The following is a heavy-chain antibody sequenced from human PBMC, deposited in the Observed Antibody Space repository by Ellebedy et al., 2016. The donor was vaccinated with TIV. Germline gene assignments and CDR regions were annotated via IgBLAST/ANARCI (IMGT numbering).Heavy chain of an antibody. V-gene: IGHV4-59*12. CDR1: GGSISSYF. D-gene: IGHD3-3*01. J-gene: IGHJ4*02. Sequence: MPSETLSLTCTVSGGSISSYFWSWIRQPPGKGLEWIGYMYNSGNTNYNPSLKSRVTISVDTSKNQFSLKLSSVTAADTAVYYCASTDHLESYYFDYWGQGTLVTVSS. CDR3: ASTDHLESYYFDY. CDR2: MYNSGNT.